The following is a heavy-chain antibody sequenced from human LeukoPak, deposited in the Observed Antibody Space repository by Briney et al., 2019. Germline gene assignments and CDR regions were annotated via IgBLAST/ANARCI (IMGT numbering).Heavy chain of an antibody. J-gene: IGHJ6*02. CDR3: ARDQGLTAPPPYGLDV. D-gene: IGHD5-18*01. V-gene: IGHV1-69*04. CDR1: GGTFSSSA. CDR2: IIPVLNIT. Sequence: GASVKVSCKTSGGTFSSSAITWVRQAPGQGLEWMGRIIPVLNITTYAQKFQGSVTITADTSTSTVYMELSSLRSEETAVYYCARDQGLTAPPPYGLDVWGQGTTVIVPS.